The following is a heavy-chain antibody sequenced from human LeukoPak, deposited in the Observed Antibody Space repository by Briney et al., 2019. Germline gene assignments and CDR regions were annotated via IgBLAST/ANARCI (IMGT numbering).Heavy chain of an antibody. D-gene: IGHD5-12*01. V-gene: IGHV4-59*01. CDR3: ASHSGYDFSYFDY. CDR1: GGSISGFY. CDR2: IYYSGST. J-gene: IGHJ4*02. Sequence: KPSETLSLTCTVSGGSISGFYWSWIRPPPGKGLEWIGYIYYSGSTNYNPSLKSRVTISVDTSKNQFSLKLSSVTAADTAVYYCASHSGYDFSYFDYWGQGTLVTVSS.